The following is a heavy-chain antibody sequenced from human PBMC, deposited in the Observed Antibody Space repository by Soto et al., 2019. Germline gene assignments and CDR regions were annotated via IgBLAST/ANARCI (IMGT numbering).Heavy chain of an antibody. CDR2: ISHDGSNK. V-gene: IGHV3-30*18. D-gene: IGHD5-18*01. Sequence: PGWSLRLSCVGSGFTFSSYGIHWVRQAPGRGLEWVALISHDGSNKYYADSVKGRFTMSRDNFKNTLYLQMNSLRAEDTAVYYCAKERYGQLWLEDYGMDVWGQGTTVTVS. CDR1: GFTFSSYG. J-gene: IGHJ6*02. CDR3: AKERYGQLWLEDYGMDV.